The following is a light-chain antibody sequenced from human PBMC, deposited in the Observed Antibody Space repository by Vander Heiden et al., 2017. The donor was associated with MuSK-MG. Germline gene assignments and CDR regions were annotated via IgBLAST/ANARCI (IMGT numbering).Light chain of an antibody. V-gene: IGKV3-11*01. Sequence: EIVLTQSPATLSLSPGERATLSCRASQSVSNYLAWYKQKPGQAPRLLIYDASNRASGIPARFSGSGSGTDFTLTISSLEPEDFAVYYCQQRSNWPPYTFGQGTKLEIK. CDR2: DAS. J-gene: IGKJ2*01. CDR3: QQRSNWPPYT. CDR1: QSVSNY.